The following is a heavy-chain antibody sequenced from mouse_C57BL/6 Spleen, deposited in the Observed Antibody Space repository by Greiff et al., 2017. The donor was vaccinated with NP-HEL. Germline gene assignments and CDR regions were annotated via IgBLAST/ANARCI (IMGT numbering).Heavy chain of an antibody. CDR1: GYTFTSYW. V-gene: IGHV1-64*01. J-gene: IGHJ1*03. CDR3: ARNRNYYGSSYWYFDV. D-gene: IGHD1-1*01. Sequence: QVQLQQPGAELVKPGASVKLSCKASGYTFTSYWMHWVKQRPGQGLEWIGMIHPNSGSTNYNEKFKSKATLTVDKSSSTAYMQLSSLTSEDSAVYYCARNRNYYGSSYWYFDVWGTGTTVTVSS. CDR2: IHPNSGST.